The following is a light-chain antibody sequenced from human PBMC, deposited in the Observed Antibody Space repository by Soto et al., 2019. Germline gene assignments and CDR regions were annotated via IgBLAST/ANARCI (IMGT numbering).Light chain of an antibody. V-gene: IGLV2-11*01. Sequence: QSALTQPHSVSGSPGQSVAISCTGTSSDVGGYNYVSWYQQHPGKAPKLMIYDVSKRPSGVPDRFSGSKSGNTASLTISGLQAEDEADYYCCSYAGSYSYVLGTETKLTVL. CDR1: SSDVGGYNY. CDR3: CSYAGSYSYV. CDR2: DVS. J-gene: IGLJ1*01.